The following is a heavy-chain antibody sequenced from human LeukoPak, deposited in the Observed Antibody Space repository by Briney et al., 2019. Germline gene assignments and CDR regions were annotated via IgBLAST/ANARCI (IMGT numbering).Heavy chain of an antibody. CDR1: GFTFRSYW. J-gene: IGHJ4*02. CDR3: ARDSYMRSIDY. CDR2: IKQDGSEK. Sequence: SGGSLRLSCAASGFTFRSYWMSWVRQAPGKGLEWVANIKQDGSEKYYVDSVKGRFTISRDNAKNSLYLQMNSLRAEDTAVYYCARDSYMRSIDYWGQGTLVTVSS. V-gene: IGHV3-7*01. D-gene: IGHD2-2*02.